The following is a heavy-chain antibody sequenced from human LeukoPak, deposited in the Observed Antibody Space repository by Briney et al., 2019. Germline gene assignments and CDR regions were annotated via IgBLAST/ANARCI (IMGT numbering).Heavy chain of an antibody. CDR3: ARHINVRGWRFDP. Sequence: SETLSLTCTVSGGSISSYYWSWIRQPPGKGLEWIGYIYYSGSTNYNPSLKSRVTISVDTSKNQFSLKLGSVTAADTAVYYCARHINVRGWRFDPWGQGTLVTVSS. D-gene: IGHD6-19*01. CDR2: IYYSGST. CDR1: GGSISSYY. J-gene: IGHJ5*02. V-gene: IGHV4-59*08.